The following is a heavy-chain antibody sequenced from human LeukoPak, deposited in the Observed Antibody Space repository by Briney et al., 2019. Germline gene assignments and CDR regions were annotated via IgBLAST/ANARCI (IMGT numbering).Heavy chain of an antibody. CDR1: GYTFTSYA. Sequence: ASVKVSCKASGYTFTSYAMHWVRQAPGQRLEWMGWINAGNGNTKYSQKFQGRVTITRDTSASTAYMELSSLRSEDTAVYYCASSYNWNDEVNHWGQGTLVTVSS. CDR3: ASSYNWNDEVNH. CDR2: INAGNGNT. J-gene: IGHJ5*02. V-gene: IGHV1-3*01. D-gene: IGHD1-20*01.